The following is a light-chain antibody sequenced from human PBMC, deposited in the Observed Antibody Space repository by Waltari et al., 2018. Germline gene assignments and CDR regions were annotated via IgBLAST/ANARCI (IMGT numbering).Light chain of an antibody. J-gene: IGLJ3*02. Sequence: QSALTQPASVSGSPGQSITISCTGTSSDIGGYNYVSWYQEHPGRAPKLMIFDVSGRHSGGSNRCSGSKSGNTAALTISGLQADDEADYYCSSYTSSGTPWVFGGGTKLTVL. CDR1: SSDIGGYNY. CDR3: SSYTSSGTPWV. CDR2: DVS. V-gene: IGLV2-14*03.